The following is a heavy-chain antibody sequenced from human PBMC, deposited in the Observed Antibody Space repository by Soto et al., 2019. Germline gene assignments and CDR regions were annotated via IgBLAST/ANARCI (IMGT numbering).Heavy chain of an antibody. D-gene: IGHD6-19*01. CDR2: IYPRDSDT. Sequence: PGESLKISCKVSGYSFTGVWIGWVRQMPGKGLEWLGSIYPRDSDTRYSPSFQGQVTISADKSLSTAYLQWNSLQASDTAIYYCARQHPLDSRVWYTWGQGTLVTVSS. CDR3: ARQHPLDSRVWYT. V-gene: IGHV5-51*01. J-gene: IGHJ4*02. CDR1: GYSFTGVW.